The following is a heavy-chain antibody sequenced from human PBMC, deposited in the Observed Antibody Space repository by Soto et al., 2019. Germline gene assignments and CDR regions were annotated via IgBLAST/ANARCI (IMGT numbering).Heavy chain of an antibody. CDR3: GRDQIIYNGVGYYYYGMDV. Sequence: GGSLRLSCAASGFTFSSYSMNWVRQAPGKGLEWVSYISSSSSTIYYADSVKGRFTISRDNAKNSLYLQMNSLRDEDTAVYYCGRDQIIYNGVGYYYYGMDVWGQGPRVTVP. CDR1: GFTFSSYS. J-gene: IGHJ6*02. D-gene: IGHD3-10*01. CDR2: ISSSSSTI. V-gene: IGHV3-48*02.